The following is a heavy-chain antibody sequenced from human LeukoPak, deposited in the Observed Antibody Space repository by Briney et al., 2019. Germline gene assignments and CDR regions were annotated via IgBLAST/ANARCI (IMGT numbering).Heavy chain of an antibody. J-gene: IGHJ4*02. CDR3: ARDRNFGGSYNTIDY. CDR2: TYYRSKWY. D-gene: IGHD1-26*01. Sequence: SQTLSLTCAISGDSVSSNSAAWSWIRQSPSRGLEWLGRTYYRSKWYNAVSVKSRITINPDTSKNQVSLQLNSVTPEDTAVYYCARDRNFGGSYNTIDYWGQGTLVTVSS. CDR1: GDSVSSNSAA. V-gene: IGHV6-1*01.